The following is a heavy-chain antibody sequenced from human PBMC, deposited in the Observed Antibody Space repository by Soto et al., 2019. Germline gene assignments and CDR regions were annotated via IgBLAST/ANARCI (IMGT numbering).Heavy chain of an antibody. V-gene: IGHV3-30*18. CDR1: GFTFSSYG. Sequence: PGGSLRLSCAASGFTFSSYGMHWVRQAPGKGLEWVAVISYDGSNKYYADSVKGRFTISRDNSKNTLYLQMNSLRAEDTAVYYCAKPRGLTVTTSVDYWGQGTLVTVSS. D-gene: IGHD4-17*01. CDR3: AKPRGLTVTTSVDY. CDR2: ISYDGSNK. J-gene: IGHJ4*02.